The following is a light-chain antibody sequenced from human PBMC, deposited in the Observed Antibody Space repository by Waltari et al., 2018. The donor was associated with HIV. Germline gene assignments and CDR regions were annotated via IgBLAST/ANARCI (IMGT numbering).Light chain of an antibody. Sequence: QSVLAQPPSASGTPGQRVTISCSGSTSPLGGNTVSWYQQLPGTAPKRLIYSNNERPSGVPGRLSGSTSGTSASLVISGLQSEDEADYYCAAWDDSLKGGAFGTGTKVTVL. V-gene: IGLV1-44*01. J-gene: IGLJ1*01. CDR1: TSPLGGNT. CDR2: SNN. CDR3: AAWDDSLKGGA.